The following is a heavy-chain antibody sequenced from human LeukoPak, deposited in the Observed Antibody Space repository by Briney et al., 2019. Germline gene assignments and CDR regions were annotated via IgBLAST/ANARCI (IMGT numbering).Heavy chain of an antibody. D-gene: IGHD1-26*01. V-gene: IGHV4-30-2*01. CDR2: IYHSGST. Sequence: SETLSLTCAVSGGSISSGGYSWSWLRQPPGKGLEWIGYIYHSGSTYYNPSLKSRLTISVDRSKNQFSLKLSSVTAADTAVYYCARGGIPLDVWGQGTTVTVSS. CDR3: ARGGIPLDV. CDR1: GGSISSGGYS. J-gene: IGHJ6*02.